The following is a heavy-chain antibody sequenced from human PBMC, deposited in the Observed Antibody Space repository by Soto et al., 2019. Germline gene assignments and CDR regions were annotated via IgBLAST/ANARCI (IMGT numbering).Heavy chain of an antibody. CDR3: ARDGLRLLDAXHI. Sequence: SETLSLTCSVSGYSINGGDYYWNWIRQSPVKGLEWIGHIHYGGRPYYNPSIERRDTISVDTSENQFSLTLTSVTAADTAVYYCARDGLRLLDAXHIWGLGTMVTVSS. CDR1: GYSINGGDYY. D-gene: IGHD6-25*01. CDR2: IHYGGRP. V-gene: IGHV4-30-4*01. J-gene: IGHJ3*02.